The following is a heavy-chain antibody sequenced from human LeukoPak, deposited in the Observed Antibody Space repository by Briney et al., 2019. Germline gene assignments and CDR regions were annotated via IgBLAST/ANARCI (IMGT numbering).Heavy chain of an antibody. Sequence: GASVQVSCKASGYTFTSYGISWVRQAPGQGFEWMGWISAYNGNTNYAQKLQGRVTMTTDTSTSTAYMELRSLRSDDTAVYYCARDTYDSSGYSFDYWGQGTLVTVSS. CDR1: GYTFTSYG. CDR3: ARDTYDSSGYSFDY. V-gene: IGHV1-18*01. J-gene: IGHJ4*02. CDR2: ISAYNGNT. D-gene: IGHD3-22*01.